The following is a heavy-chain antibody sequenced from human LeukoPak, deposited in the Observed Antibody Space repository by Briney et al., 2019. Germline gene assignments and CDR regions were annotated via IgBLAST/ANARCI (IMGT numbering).Heavy chain of an antibody. CDR2: INPNSGGT. CDR3: ARGGSSGWSSDGNWFDP. V-gene: IGHV1-2*04. CDR1: GYTFTNYG. J-gene: IGHJ5*02. D-gene: IGHD6-19*01. Sequence: GASVKVSCKASGYTFTNYGFSWVRQAPGQGLEWMGWINPNSGGTNYAQKFQGWVTMTRDTSISTAYMELSRLRSDDTAVYYCARGGSSGWSSDGNWFDPWGQGTLVTVSS.